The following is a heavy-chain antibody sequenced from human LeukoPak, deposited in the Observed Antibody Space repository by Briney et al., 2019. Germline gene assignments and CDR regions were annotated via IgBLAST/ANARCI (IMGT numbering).Heavy chain of an antibody. CDR1: GYTFTSYD. V-gene: IGHV1-8*01. CDR2: MNPNSGNT. D-gene: IGHD3-22*01. CDR3: ASRPEYYYDSSGYPPEDAFDI. Sequence: ASVKVSCKASGYTFTSYDINWVRQATGQGLEWMGWMNPNSGNTGYAQKIQGRVTMTRNTSISTAYMELSSLRSEDTAVYYCASRPEYYYDSSGYPPEDAFDIWGQGTMVTVSS. J-gene: IGHJ3*02.